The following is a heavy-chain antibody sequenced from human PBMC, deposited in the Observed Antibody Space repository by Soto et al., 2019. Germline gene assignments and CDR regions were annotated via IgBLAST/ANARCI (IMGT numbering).Heavy chain of an antibody. V-gene: IGHV3-23*01. CDR1: GFTFSSYA. CDR3: AKSVPRRSDTAMTRGY. Sequence: HPGGSLRLSCAASGFTFSSYAMSWVRQAPGKGLEWVSAISGSGGSTYYADSVKGRFTISRDNSKNTLYLQMNSLRAEDTAVYYCAKSVPRRSDTAMTRGYWGQGTLVTVSS. J-gene: IGHJ4*02. D-gene: IGHD5-18*01. CDR2: ISGSGGST.